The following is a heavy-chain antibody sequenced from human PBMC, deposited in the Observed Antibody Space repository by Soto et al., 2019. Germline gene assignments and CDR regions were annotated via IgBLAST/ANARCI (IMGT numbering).Heavy chain of an antibody. V-gene: IGHV4-34*01. J-gene: IGHJ4*02. CDR1: GGSFSGYY. CDR2: INHSGST. CDR3: ARGLSDWIFGVPD. D-gene: IGHD3-3*01. Sequence: PSETLSLTCAVYGGSFSGYYWSWIRQPPGKGLEWIGEINHSGSTNYNPSLRSRVTISVDTSKNQFSLKLSSVPAADTAVYYCARGLSDWIFGVPDWGQGTLVTVSS.